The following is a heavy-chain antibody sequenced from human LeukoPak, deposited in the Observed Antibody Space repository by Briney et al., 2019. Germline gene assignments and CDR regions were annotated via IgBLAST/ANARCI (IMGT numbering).Heavy chain of an antibody. J-gene: IGHJ4*02. CDR2: IWGSAGTT. D-gene: IGHD3-10*01. CDR3: AKERGSGSGTSGYFDY. Sequence: GGSLRLSCAASGFTFSSYGMSWVRQAPGKGLEWVSGIWGSAGTTYYADSVKGRFTISRDNPKNTLYLQMNSLRAEDTAIYYCAKERGSGSGTSGYFDYWGQGALVTVSS. V-gene: IGHV3-23*01. CDR1: GFTFSSYG.